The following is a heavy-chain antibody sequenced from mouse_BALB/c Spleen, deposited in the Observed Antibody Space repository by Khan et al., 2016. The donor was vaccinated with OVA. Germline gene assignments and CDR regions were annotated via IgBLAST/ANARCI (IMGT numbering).Heavy chain of an antibody. D-gene: IGHD1-2*01. CDR2: ISPGSGDT. Sequence: QVRLQQSGAELARPGASVKLSCKASGYTFTDYYINWVKLRTGQGLEWIGEISPGSGDTYYNERFKGKATLTADKSSSTAYMQLSSLTSEASAVYFCARRNYFGYAFAYWGQGTLVTVSA. J-gene: IGHJ3*01. V-gene: IGHV1-77*01. CDR1: GYTFTDYY. CDR3: ARRNYFGYAFAY.